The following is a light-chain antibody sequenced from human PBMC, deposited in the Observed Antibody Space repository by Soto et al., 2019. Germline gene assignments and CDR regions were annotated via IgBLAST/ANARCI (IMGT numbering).Light chain of an antibody. V-gene: IGLV1-51*01. Sequence: QPVLTQPPSVSAAPGQKFTISCSGSISNIGGNSVSWYQQLPGTAPKLLIYDDNERPSGIPDRFSGSKSGTSATLGITGFQTGHEADYYCGSWDSSLSAYVFGTGTKVTVL. CDR2: DDN. J-gene: IGLJ1*01. CDR1: ISNIGGNS. CDR3: GSWDSSLSAYV.